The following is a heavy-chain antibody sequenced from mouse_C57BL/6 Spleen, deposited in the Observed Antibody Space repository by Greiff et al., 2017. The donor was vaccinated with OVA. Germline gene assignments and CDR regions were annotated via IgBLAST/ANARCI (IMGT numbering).Heavy chain of an antibody. V-gene: IGHV3-6*01. Sequence: EVQLQQSGPGLVKPSQSLSLTCSVTGYSITSGYYWNWLRQFPGNKLEWMGYISYDGSNNYTPSPKNRISFTRDTSKNQCFLKLKSVTTEDTATYYCARGADYVLYAMDYWGQGTSVTVSS. CDR1: GYSITSGYY. CDR3: ARGADYVLYAMDY. D-gene: IGHD2-4*01. J-gene: IGHJ4*01. CDR2: ISYDGSN.